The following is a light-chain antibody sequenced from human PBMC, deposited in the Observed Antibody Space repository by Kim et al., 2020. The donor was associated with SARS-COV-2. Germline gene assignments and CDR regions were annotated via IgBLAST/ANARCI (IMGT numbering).Light chain of an antibody. CDR1: QIVRYNN. V-gene: IGKV3-20*01. J-gene: IGKJ2*01. CDR2: GTS. CDR3: QQYGTSPYT. Sequence: EIVLTQSPGTLSLSPGERGTLSCRASQIVRYNNLAWYQQKPGQAPRLLIFGTSSRAAGIPDRFSGSRSGTDFTLTISRLEPEDFAVYYCQQYGTSPYTFGQGTKPEI.